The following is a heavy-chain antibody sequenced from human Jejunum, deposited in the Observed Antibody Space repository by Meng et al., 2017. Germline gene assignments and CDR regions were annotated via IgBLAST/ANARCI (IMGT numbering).Heavy chain of an antibody. Sequence: LPMAGPGVVKPSGPLSLTCAVSGASNSDNDWWIWVRQAPGKGLEWIGEIHHTGNINYNPSLKSRVTMSLDKPKNQFSLEVTSVTAADTAVYYCARDLLGPAIAATGWFDPWGQGTLVTVSS. V-gene: IGHV4-4*02. CDR3: ARDLLGPAIAATGWFDP. CDR1: GASNSDNDW. CDR2: IHHTGNI. D-gene: IGHD6-13*01. J-gene: IGHJ5*02.